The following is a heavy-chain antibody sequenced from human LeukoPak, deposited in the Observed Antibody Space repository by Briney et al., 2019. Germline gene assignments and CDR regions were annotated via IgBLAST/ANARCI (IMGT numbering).Heavy chain of an antibody. CDR3: ARAGNYYDSSGKFDY. CDR2: IYYSGST. D-gene: IGHD3-22*01. CDR1: GGSISNYY. V-gene: IGHV4-59*01. J-gene: IGHJ4*02. Sequence: PSETLSLTCTVSGGSISNYYWTWIRQPPGKGLEWIGYIYYSGSTNYNPSLKSRVTISVDTSKNQFSLKLSSVTAADTAVYYCARAGNYYDSSGKFDYWGQGTLVTVSS.